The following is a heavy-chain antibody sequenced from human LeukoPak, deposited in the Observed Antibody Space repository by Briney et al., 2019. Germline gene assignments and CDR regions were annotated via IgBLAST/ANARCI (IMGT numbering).Heavy chain of an antibody. D-gene: IGHD1-7*01. CDR1: GFTFSSYW. CDR3: ARKAQYNGHYPLDY. V-gene: IGHV3-23*01. Sequence: GGSLRLSCAASGFTFSSYWMHWVRQAPGKGLEWVSGTSDRGDYTYYADSVKGRFTISRDSSKNTLFLQMNSLRAEDTALYFCARKAQYNGHYPLDYWGQGTLVTVSS. J-gene: IGHJ4*02. CDR2: TSDRGDYT.